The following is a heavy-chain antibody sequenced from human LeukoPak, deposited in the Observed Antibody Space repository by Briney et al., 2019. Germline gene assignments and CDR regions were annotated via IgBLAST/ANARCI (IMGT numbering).Heavy chain of an antibody. D-gene: IGHD3-16*01. Sequence: GGSLRLSCAASGFTVSSNYMSWVRQAPGKGLEWVSIIYSGGSTYYADSVKGRFTISRHNSKNTLYLQMNSLRAEDTAVYYCAREVGGSAFDIWGQGTMVTVSS. CDR3: AREVGGSAFDI. CDR1: GFTVSSNY. J-gene: IGHJ3*02. V-gene: IGHV3-53*04. CDR2: IYSGGST.